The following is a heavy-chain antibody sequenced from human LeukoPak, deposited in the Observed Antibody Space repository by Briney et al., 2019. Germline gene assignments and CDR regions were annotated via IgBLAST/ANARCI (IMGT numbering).Heavy chain of an antibody. CDR2: ISGSGGST. V-gene: IGHV3-23*01. Sequence: GGSLRLSCAASGFTFSSYAMSWVRQAPGKGLVWVSAISGSGGSTYYADSVKGRFTISRDNSKNTLYLQMNSLRAEDTAVYYCANFGSGSYLDYWGQGTLVTVSS. D-gene: IGHD3-10*01. CDR3: ANFGSGSYLDY. CDR1: GFTFSSYA. J-gene: IGHJ4*02.